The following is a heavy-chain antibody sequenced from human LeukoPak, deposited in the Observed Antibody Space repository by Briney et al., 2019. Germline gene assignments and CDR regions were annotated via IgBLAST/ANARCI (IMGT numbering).Heavy chain of an antibody. D-gene: IGHD3-10*01. V-gene: IGHV4-39*01. J-gene: IGHJ4*02. CDR1: GGSISSSSYY. Sequence: SETLSLTCTVSGGSISSSSYYWGWIRQPPGKGLEWIGSTYYSGSTYYNPSLKSRVTISVDTSKNQFSLKLSSVTAADTAVYYCARLRWFGEFDYWGQGTLVTLSS. CDR2: TYYSGST. CDR3: ARLRWFGEFDY.